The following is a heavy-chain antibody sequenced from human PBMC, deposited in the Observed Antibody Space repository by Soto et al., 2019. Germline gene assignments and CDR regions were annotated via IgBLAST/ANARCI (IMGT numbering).Heavy chain of an antibody. D-gene: IGHD2-21*02. CDR2: IDGSGTAM. Sequence: PGGSLRLSCAASGFTFSNFRMNWIRQAPGKGLEWVSHIDGSGTAMSYVDSVKGRFTISRDNAKNSLYLEVTSLRDEDTAVYYCARQLYTVVTPQDYWGRGTLVTVSS. J-gene: IGHJ4*02. CDR3: ARQLYTVVTPQDY. V-gene: IGHV3-48*02. CDR1: GFTFSNFR.